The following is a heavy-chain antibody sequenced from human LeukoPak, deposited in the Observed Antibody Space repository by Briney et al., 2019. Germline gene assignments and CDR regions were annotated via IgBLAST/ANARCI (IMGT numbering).Heavy chain of an antibody. J-gene: IGHJ6*02. CDR3: ATGISGPQGYYYGMDV. Sequence: PGGSLRLSCAASRFTFSSYSMNWVRQAPGKGLEWVSSISSSSSYIYYADSVKGRFTISRDNAKNSLYLQMNSLRAEDTAVYYCATGISGPQGYYYGMDVWGQGTTVTVSS. CDR1: RFTFSSYS. V-gene: IGHV3-21*01. CDR2: ISSSSSYI. D-gene: IGHD3-10*01.